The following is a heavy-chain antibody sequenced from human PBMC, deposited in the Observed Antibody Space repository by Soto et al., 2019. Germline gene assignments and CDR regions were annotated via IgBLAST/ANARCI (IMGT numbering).Heavy chain of an antibody. D-gene: IGHD2-15*01. CDR1: GGTFSSYT. CDR2: IIPILGIA. CDR3: ARSPTWSATGYYFDY. V-gene: IGHV1-69*02. Sequence: QVPLVQSGAEVKKPGSSVKVSCKASGGTFSSYTISWVRQAPGQGLEWMGRIIPILGIANYAQKFQGRVTITADKSTSTAYMELSSLRSEDTAVYYCARSPTWSATGYYFDYWGQGTLVTVSS. J-gene: IGHJ4*02.